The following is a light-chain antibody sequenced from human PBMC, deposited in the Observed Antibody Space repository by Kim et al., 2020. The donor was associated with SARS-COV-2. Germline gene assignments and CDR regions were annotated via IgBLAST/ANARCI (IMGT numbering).Light chain of an antibody. CDR3: NSRDSSGNHWV. J-gene: IGLJ3*02. CDR2: GKN. CDR1: SLRSYY. V-gene: IGLV3-19*01. Sequence: ALGQTVRITCEGDSLRSYYASWYQQKPGQAPVLVIYGKNNRPSGIADRFSGSSSGNTASLTITGAQAEDEADYYCNSRDSSGNHWVFGGGTKVTVL.